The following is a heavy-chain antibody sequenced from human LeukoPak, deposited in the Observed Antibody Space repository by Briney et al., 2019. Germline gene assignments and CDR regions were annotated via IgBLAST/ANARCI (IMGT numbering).Heavy chain of an antibody. V-gene: IGHV3-23*01. CDR3: AKASGEYDILTGDAFDI. J-gene: IGHJ3*02. Sequence: PGGSLRLSCAASGFTFSGFAMSWVRRTPGKGLEWVSGISGSGDNTLYAASVKGRFTISRDNSKNTLYLEMNSLRAEDTAIYYCAKASGEYDILTGDAFDIWGQGTMVTVSS. CDR1: GFTFSGFA. CDR2: ISGSGDNT. D-gene: IGHD3-9*01.